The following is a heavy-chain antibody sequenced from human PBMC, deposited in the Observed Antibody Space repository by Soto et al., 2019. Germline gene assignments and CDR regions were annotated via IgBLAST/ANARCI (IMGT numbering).Heavy chain of an antibody. Sequence: QVQLVESGGGVVQPGGSLRLSCAASGFTFSSYGMHWVRQAPGKGLEWVAVIWYDGSNKYYADSVKGRFTISRDNSKNTLYLQMNSLRAEDTAVYYCARDHSSGEVTWGQGTLVTVSS. CDR1: GFTFSSYG. J-gene: IGHJ5*02. CDR3: ARDHSSGEVT. CDR2: IWYDGSNK. D-gene: IGHD6-19*01. V-gene: IGHV3-33*01.